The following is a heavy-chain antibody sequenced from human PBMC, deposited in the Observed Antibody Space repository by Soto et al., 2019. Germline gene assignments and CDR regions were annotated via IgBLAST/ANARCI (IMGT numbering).Heavy chain of an antibody. CDR3: ARDHSSVNYDVWGYYYYYYMDV. Sequence: GGSLRLSCAASGFTFSSYAMHWVRQAPGKGLEYVSAISSNGGSTYYANSVKGRFTISRDNSKNTLYLQMGSLRAEDMAVYYCARDHSSVNYDVWGYYYYYYMDVWGKGTTVTVSS. CDR2: ISSNGGST. V-gene: IGHV3-64*01. D-gene: IGHD3-22*01. J-gene: IGHJ6*03. CDR1: GFTFSSYA.